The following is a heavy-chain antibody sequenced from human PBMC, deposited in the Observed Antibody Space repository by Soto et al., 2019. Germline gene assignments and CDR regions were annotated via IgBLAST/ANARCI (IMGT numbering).Heavy chain of an antibody. CDR2: INAGNGNT. Sequence: QVQLVQSGAEVKKPGASVKVSCKASGYTFTSYTMHWVRQAPGQRLEWMGWINAGNGNTKYSQKFQGRVTITMDTSASTAYMELSSLRSEDTAVYYCARFGGYSGYDSLDYWGQGTLVTVSS. J-gene: IGHJ4*02. CDR3: ARFGGYSGYDSLDY. V-gene: IGHV1-3*01. CDR1: GYTFTSYT. D-gene: IGHD5-12*01.